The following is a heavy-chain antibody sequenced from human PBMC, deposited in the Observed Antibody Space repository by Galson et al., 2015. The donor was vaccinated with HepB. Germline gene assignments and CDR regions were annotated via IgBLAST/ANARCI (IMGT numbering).Heavy chain of an antibody. CDR2: IKSKTGGGTT. D-gene: IGHD6-13*01. V-gene: IGHV3-15*01. Sequence: SLRLSCAAFRFTFTNAWMNWVRQAPGKGLEWVGRIKSKTGGGTTDYAAPVKGRFTISRDDSKSTLYLQMNSLKTEDTAVYYCTGYLTSSVAAAGRASTRAWFDPWGQGTLVTVSP. CDR1: RFTFTNAW. CDR3: TGYLTSSVAAAGRASTRAWFDP. J-gene: IGHJ5*02.